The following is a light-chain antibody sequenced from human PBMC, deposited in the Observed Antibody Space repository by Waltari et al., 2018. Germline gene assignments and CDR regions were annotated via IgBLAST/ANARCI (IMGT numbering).Light chain of an antibody. V-gene: IGKV3-15*01. CDR1: QSVSRN. CDR3: QQYNSWPLT. J-gene: IGKJ4*01. CDR2: GAS. Sequence: EIVMTQSPATLSVSPGERATLSCRASQSVSRNLAWYQQKPGQAPRLLIYGASTRATGIQARFSGSGSGTEFTLTISSLQSEDFAVYYCQQYNSWPLTFGGGTKVEIK.